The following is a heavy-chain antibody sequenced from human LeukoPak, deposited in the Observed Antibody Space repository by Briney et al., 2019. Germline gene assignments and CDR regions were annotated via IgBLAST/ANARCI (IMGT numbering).Heavy chain of an antibody. V-gene: IGHV3-74*01. J-gene: IGHJ4*02. D-gene: IGHD3-9*01. CDR1: GFTLSDYW. CDR3: TRGGLTGQMAAFDY. CDR2: INGDGRST. Sequence: PGGSLRLSCAASGFTLSDYWMHWVRQVPGEGPVWVSRINGDGRSTTYADSVKGRFTISRDNAKNTIFLQMTSLRDEDTAVYYCTRGGLTGQMAAFDYWGQGALSPSPQ.